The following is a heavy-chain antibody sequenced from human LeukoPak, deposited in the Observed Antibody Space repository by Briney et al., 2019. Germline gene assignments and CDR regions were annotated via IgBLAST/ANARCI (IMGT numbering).Heavy chain of an antibody. CDR1: GYTFTSYA. Sequence: ASVKVSCKASGYTFTSYAMHWVRQAPGQRLEWMGWINAGNGNTKYSQKFQGRVTITRDTSASTAYMELSGLRSEDTAVYYCARDLYGDDAFDIWGQGTMVTVSS. CDR2: INAGNGNT. D-gene: IGHD2/OR15-2a*01. J-gene: IGHJ3*02. V-gene: IGHV1-3*01. CDR3: ARDLYGDDAFDI.